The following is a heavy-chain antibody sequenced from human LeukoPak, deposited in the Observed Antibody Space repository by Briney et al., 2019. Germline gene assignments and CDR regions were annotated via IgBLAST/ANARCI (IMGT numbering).Heavy chain of an antibody. Sequence: SETLSLTCTVSGGSVSTGTYYWSRIRQPPGKGLEWIAYIYYSGSTNYNPSLMSRVTISVDTSKNQFSLKPRSVTAADTAVYYCARDLWELQSAFDLWGQGTLVTVSS. CDR1: GGSVSTGTYY. J-gene: IGHJ3*01. CDR3: ARDLWELQSAFDL. V-gene: IGHV4-61*01. D-gene: IGHD1-26*01. CDR2: IYYSGST.